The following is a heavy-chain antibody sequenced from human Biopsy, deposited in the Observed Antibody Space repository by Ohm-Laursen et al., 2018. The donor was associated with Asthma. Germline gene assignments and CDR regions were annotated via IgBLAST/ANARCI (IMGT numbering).Heavy chain of an antibody. CDR1: GYTFNSAG. D-gene: IGHD3-10*01. CDR3: ARAVDYSHYYGIDV. Sequence: VSSVKVSCKTSGYTFNSAGITWVRQAPGQGLEWMGWISVYNGNTEVAQKLQDRVTMITDTSTSTVYMELRSLRSDDTAVYFCARAVDYSHYYGIDVWGQGTTVTVS. CDR2: ISVYNGNT. J-gene: IGHJ6*02. V-gene: IGHV1-18*01.